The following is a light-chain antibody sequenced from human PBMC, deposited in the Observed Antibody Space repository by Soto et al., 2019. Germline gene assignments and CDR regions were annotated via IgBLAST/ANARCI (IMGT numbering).Light chain of an antibody. CDR3: YSAADNMGF. CDR1: LLTRKY. CDR2: KNR. V-gene: IGLV3-27*01. Sequence: SYELTQPSSVSVSPGQTARITCSGDLLTRKYVRWFQQKPGQAPVLVIYKNRERPSGIPKRFSGSSSGTTVTLTISGAQVEDEGDYYCYSAADNMGFFGTGTKLTVL. J-gene: IGLJ1*01.